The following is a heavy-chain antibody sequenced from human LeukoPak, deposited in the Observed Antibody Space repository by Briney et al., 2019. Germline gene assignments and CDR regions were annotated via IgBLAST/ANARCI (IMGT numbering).Heavy chain of an antibody. CDR3: ARARRGGQQSYYFDY. V-gene: IGHV3-64*02. D-gene: IGHD4-23*01. Sequence: GGSLRLSCAASGFTFRSFATPWVRQTPGKGLEYVSALRSDGATTYYADSVKGRFIISRDNSKNTVYLQMGSLRSEDTGVYYCARARRGGQQSYYFDYWGQGTPVIVSS. J-gene: IGHJ4*02. CDR2: LRSDGATT. CDR1: GFTFRSFA.